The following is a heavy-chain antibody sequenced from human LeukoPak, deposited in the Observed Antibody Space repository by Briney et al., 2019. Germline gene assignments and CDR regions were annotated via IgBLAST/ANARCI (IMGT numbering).Heavy chain of an antibody. D-gene: IGHD3-22*01. CDR1: GFTVSSYG. CDR3: AKNGGSGYYFVAFDI. J-gene: IGHJ3*02. CDR2: ISYDGSNK. V-gene: IGHV3-30*18. Sequence: GRSLRLSCAASGFTVSSYGMHWVRQAPGKGLEWVAVISYDGSNKYYADSVKGRFTISRDNSKNTLYLQMNSLRAEDTAVYYCAKNGGSGYYFVAFDIWGQGTMVTVSS.